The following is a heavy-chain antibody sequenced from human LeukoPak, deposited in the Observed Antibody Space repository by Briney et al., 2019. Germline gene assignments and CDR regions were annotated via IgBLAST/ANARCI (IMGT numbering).Heavy chain of an antibody. J-gene: IGHJ4*02. D-gene: IGHD3-10*01. CDR1: GFTFSSYG. Sequence: GRSLRLSCAASGFTFSSYGMHWVRQAPGKGLEWVAVIWYDGSNKYYADSVKGRFTISRDNSKNTLYLQMNSLRAEYTAVYYCARDRSGSLAGGDYWGQGTLVTVSS. CDR3: ARDRSGSLAGGDY. CDR2: IWYDGSNK. V-gene: IGHV3-33*08.